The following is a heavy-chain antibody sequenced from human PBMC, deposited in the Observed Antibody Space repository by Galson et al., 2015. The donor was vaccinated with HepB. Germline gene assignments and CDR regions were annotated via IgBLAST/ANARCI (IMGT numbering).Heavy chain of an antibody. CDR3: ARVIAWDSGSYYGVTAAFDI. J-gene: IGHJ3*02. CDR1: GFTFSSYW. V-gene: IGHV3-7*03. D-gene: IGHD1-26*01. CDR2: IKQDGSEK. Sequence: SLRLSCAASGFTFSSYWMSWVRQAPGKGLEWVANIKQDGSEKYYVDSVKGRFTISRDNAKNSLYLQMNSLRAEDTAVYYCARVIAWDSGSYYGVTAAFDIWGQGTMVTVSS.